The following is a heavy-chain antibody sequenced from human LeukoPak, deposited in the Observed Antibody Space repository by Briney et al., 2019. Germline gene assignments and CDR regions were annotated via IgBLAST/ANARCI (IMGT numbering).Heavy chain of an antibody. J-gene: IGHJ4*02. D-gene: IGHD2-2*01. CDR1: GYSISSGYY. V-gene: IGHV4-38-2*01. CDR2: IYHSGST. CDR3: ASLCSSTSCAEYSSSDTPDY. Sequence: SETLSLTCAVSGYSISSGYYWGWIRQPPGKGLEWIGSIYHSGSTYYNPSLKSRVTISVDTSKNQSSLKLSSVTAADTAVYYCASLCSSTSCAEYSSSDTPDYWGQGTLVTVSS.